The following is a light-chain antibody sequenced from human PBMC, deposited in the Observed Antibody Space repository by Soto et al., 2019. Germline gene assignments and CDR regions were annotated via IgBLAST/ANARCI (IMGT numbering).Light chain of an antibody. CDR2: GVR. V-gene: IGLV2-23*02. CDR1: SSDVGSHNF. Sequence: QSALTQPASVSGSPGQSITISCTGTSSDVGSHNFVSWYQQHPGKAPKLMIYGVRERPSGVSNRFSGSKSGNTASLTISGLKAEDEADYYCCSDAGSLTWVFGGGTKLTVL. J-gene: IGLJ3*02. CDR3: CSDAGSLTWV.